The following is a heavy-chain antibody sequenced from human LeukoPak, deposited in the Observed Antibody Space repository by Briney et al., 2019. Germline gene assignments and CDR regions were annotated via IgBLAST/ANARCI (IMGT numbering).Heavy chain of an antibody. J-gene: IGHJ4*02. CDR1: GGSISSGGYY. CDR3: AVTTERYLDY. D-gene: IGHD4-17*01. V-gene: IGHV4-31*03. CDR2: IYYSGST. Sequence: SETLSLTCTVSGGSISSGGYYWSWIRQHPGKGLEWIGYIYYSGSTYYNPSLKSRVTISVDTSKNQFSLKLSSVTAADTAVYYCAVTTERYLDYWGQGTLVTVSS.